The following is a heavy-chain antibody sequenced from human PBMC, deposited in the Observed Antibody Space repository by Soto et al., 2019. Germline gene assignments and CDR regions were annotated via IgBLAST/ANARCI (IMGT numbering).Heavy chain of an antibody. D-gene: IGHD7-27*01. CDR1: GDSISGGCHY. J-gene: IGHJ4*03. V-gene: IGHV4-31*03. Sequence: QVQLQESGPGLVKPSPTLSLTCSVSGDSISGGCHYCNWSRQFPGKGLGWIGFVYHSGSTHYNPSLRGRLTITIDTSKNQFSLRLISVTAADTALYYCARDTGLAPTVWGYWGHGTQVTVSS. CDR2: VYHSGST. CDR3: ARDTGLAPTVWGY.